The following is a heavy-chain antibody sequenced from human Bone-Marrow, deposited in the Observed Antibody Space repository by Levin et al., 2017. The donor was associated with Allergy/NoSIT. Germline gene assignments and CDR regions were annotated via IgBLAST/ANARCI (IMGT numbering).Heavy chain of an antibody. V-gene: IGHV1-69*01. CDR1: GSTFSSYG. CDR3: ARALGPTSCCNWFDS. D-gene: IGHD2-2*01. CDR2: IIPVVGPT. J-gene: IGHJ5*01. Sequence: RGKSLKISCKASGSTFSSYGINWVRQVPGQGLEWMGGIIPVVGPTKYAREFQGRVTFSADESTSTVSMELSNLRSDDTAVYYCARALGPTSCCNWFDSWGQGSLVTVSS.